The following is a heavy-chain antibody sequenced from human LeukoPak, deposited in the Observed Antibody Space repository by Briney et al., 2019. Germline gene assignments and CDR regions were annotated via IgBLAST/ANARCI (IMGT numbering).Heavy chain of an antibody. Sequence: GGSLRLSCAASGFTFSSYWMHWVRQAPGKGLVWVSRINSDGSSTSYADSVKGRFTISRDNAKNTLYLQMNSLRAEDTAVCYCARSYGDSPLYYFDYWGQGTLVTVSS. V-gene: IGHV3-74*01. CDR1: GFTFSSYW. J-gene: IGHJ4*02. D-gene: IGHD4-17*01. CDR3: ARSYGDSPLYYFDY. CDR2: INSDGSST.